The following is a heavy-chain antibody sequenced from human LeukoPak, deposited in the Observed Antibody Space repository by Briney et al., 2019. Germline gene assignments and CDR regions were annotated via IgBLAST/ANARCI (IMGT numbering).Heavy chain of an antibody. Sequence: SETLSLTCSVSGGSLSSGGYYWDWIRQPPGRGLEWVGSIYYSGTTYYNSSLKSRVTISEDTSKNRFSLPLTSVTAADTAVYYRARQVSDYFYYYIDVWGEGTTVIVSS. CDR3: ARQVSDYFYYYIDV. V-gene: IGHV4-39*01. J-gene: IGHJ6*03. CDR2: IYYSGTT. CDR1: GGSLSSGGYY.